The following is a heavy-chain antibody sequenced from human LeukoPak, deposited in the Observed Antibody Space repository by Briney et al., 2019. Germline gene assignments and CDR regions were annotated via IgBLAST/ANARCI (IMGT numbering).Heavy chain of an antibody. Sequence: SVKVSCKASGFTFTSSAVQWARQARGQRLEWIGWIVVGSGNTNYAQKFQERVTITRDMSTSTAYMELSSLRSEDTAVYYCALPYYYDSSGYLDYWGQGTLVTVSS. CDR3: ALPYYYDSSGYLDY. V-gene: IGHV1-58*01. CDR1: GFTFTSSA. J-gene: IGHJ4*02. D-gene: IGHD3-22*01. CDR2: IVVGSGNT.